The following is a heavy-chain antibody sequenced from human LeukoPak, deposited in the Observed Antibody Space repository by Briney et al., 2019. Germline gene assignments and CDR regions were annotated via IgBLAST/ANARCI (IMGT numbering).Heavy chain of an antibody. Sequence: GASLRPSCAASGFTFTNYAMYWVRQAPGKGLEWVSAVSGRDDSTYYADSVKGRFTISRDTSENTLFLQMNSLRAEDTAVYYRAKWGDYDILTGYYDPDYWGQGTLVTVSS. J-gene: IGHJ4*02. D-gene: IGHD3-9*01. CDR2: VSGRDDST. CDR1: GFTFTNYA. CDR3: AKWGDYDILTGYYDPDY. V-gene: IGHV3-23*01.